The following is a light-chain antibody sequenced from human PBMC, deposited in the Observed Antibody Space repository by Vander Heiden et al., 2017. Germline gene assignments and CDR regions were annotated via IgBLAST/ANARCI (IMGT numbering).Light chain of an antibody. J-gene: IGLJ2*01. CDR2: DVS. CDR1: SSDVGGYNY. V-gene: IGLV2-11*01. Sequence: QSPLTQPRSVSESPGPSVTIPCTGTSSDVGGYNYVSWYQQHPGKAPKLMIYDVSKRPSGVPDRFSGSKSGNTASLTISGLQAEDEADYYCCSYAGTYTFAVVFGGGTKLTVL. CDR3: CSYAGTYTFAVV.